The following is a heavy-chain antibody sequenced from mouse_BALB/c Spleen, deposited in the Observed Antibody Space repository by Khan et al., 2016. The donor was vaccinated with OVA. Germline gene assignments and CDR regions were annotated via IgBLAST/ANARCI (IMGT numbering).Heavy chain of an antibody. V-gene: IGHV1-9*01. J-gene: IGHJ2*01. CDR2: ILPGTGST. CDR1: GYTFSSYW. Sequence: QVQLQQSGAELMKPGASVKVSCKATGYTFSSYWIEWVKQRPGQGLEWIGEILPGTGSTNYNEKFKGRATFTADTSSNTAYMHLSSLTSEDSAIYYCARGYFFDYWGQGTTLTVAS. CDR3: ARGYFFDY.